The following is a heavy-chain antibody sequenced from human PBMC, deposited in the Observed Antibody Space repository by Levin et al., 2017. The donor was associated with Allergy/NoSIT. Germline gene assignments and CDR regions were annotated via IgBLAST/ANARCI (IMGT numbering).Heavy chain of an antibody. V-gene: IGHV4-39*02. Sequence: SQTLSLTCNVSGGTITSTIHYWVWIRQSPGKGLEWIGSISYSGNTYYKSSLRSRVTMSVDTSNNHFSLKLTSVNAADTAIYYCARSRLDHFDYWGQGRLVTVSS. D-gene: IGHD1-1*01. CDR1: GGTITSTIHY. J-gene: IGHJ4*02. CDR3: ARSRLDHFDY. CDR2: ISYSGNT.